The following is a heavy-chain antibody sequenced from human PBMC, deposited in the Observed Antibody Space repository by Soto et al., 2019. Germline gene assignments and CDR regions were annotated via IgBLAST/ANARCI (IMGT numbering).Heavy chain of an antibody. CDR2: VYSTGST. D-gene: IGHD2-8*01. J-gene: IGHJ4*02. CDR1: GDSITTNCYY. V-gene: IGHV4-39*01. Sequence: SDTLSLTCSVYGDSITTNCYYLGWIRQPPGKGLQWIGNVYSTGSTFSHPSLTSRVFISVDTSKNKFSLRLTSVTATDTAVYYCARSHYTYGLLIDYWGPGIMVTVSS. CDR3: ARSHYTYGLLIDY.